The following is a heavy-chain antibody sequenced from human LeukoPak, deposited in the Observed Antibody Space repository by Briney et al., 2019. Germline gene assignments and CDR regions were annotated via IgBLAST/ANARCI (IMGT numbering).Heavy chain of an antibody. CDR1: GFTFSSYA. V-gene: IGHV3-23*01. CDR3: AKDPGSDTVTGIFDY. CDR2: ISGSGGST. D-gene: IGHD4-17*01. Sequence: PGGSLRLSCASSGFTFSSYAMHWVRQAPGKGLEWVSAISGSGGSTYYADSVKGRFTISRDNSKNTLYLQMNSLRAEDTAVYYCAKDPGSDTVTGIFDYWGQGTLVTVSS. J-gene: IGHJ4*02.